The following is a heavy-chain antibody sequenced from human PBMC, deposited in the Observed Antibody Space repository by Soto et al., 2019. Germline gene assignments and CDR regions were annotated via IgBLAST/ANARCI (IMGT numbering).Heavy chain of an antibody. CDR2: MTSNVGNT. Sequence: EVQLVESGGGLVQPGWSLRLSCAASGFTFSSYAMHWVRQAPGKGLEYVSAMTSNVGNTDYASSVKGRFTISRDNSKNTLYLQMGSLRAEDMAVYYCARRIPFGYGMDVWGQGTTVTVSS. D-gene: IGHD2-21*01. V-gene: IGHV3-64*01. CDR1: GFTFSSYA. J-gene: IGHJ6*02. CDR3: ARRIPFGYGMDV.